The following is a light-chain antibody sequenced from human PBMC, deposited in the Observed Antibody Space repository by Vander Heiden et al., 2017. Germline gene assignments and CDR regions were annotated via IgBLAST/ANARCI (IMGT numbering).Light chain of an antibody. CDR3: QQYNSYSGT. Sequence: DIQLPHSPSTLSASVGDRFPITCRASQSISSLLAWYQQKPVKAPKLLVYKTSTLESGVPSRFSGSGSGTEFTLTISSLQPDDFATYYCQQYNSYSGTFGQGTKVEIK. J-gene: IGKJ1*01. CDR1: QSISSL. V-gene: IGKV1-5*03. CDR2: KTS.